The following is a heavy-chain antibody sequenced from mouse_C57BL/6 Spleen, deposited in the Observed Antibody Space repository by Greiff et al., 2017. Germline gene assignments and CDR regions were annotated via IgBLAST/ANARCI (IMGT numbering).Heavy chain of an antibody. V-gene: IGHV5-9-1*02. CDR2: ISSGGDYI. J-gene: IGHJ4*01. CDR3: TREGFYGYAMDY. D-gene: IGHD1-1*02. Sequence: EVMLVESGEGLVKPGGSLKLSCAASGFTFSSYAMSWVRQTPEKRLEWVAYISSGGDYIYYADTVKGRFTISRDNARNTLYLQMSSLKSEDTAMYYCTREGFYGYAMDYWGQGTSVTVSS. CDR1: GFTFSSYA.